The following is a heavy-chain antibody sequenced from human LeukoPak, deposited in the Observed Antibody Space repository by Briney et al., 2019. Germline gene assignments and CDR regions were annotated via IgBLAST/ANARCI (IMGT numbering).Heavy chain of an antibody. V-gene: IGHV1-69*13. CDR1: GGTFISYA. D-gene: IGHD6-13*01. CDR2: IIPIFGTA. CDR3: ARLGIAAAADDY. Sequence: ASEKVSCKASGGTFISYAISWVRQAPGQGLEWMGGIIPIFGTANYAQKFQGRVTITADESTSTAYMELSSLRSEDTAVYYCARLGIAAAADDYWGQGTLVTVSS. J-gene: IGHJ4*02.